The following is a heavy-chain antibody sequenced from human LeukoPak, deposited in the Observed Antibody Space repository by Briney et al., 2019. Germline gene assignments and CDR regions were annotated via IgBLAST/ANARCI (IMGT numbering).Heavy chain of an antibody. CDR3: ARANEVAGRGVGWFDP. CDR1: GFTFSSYA. CDR2: ISYDGSNK. J-gene: IGHJ5*02. D-gene: IGHD6-19*01. Sequence: GRSLRLSCAASGFTFSSYAMRWVRQAPGKGLEWVAVISYDGSNKYYADSVKGRFTISRDNSKNTLYLQMNSLRAEDTAVYYCARANEVAGRGVGWFDPWGQGTLVTVSS. V-gene: IGHV3-30-3*01.